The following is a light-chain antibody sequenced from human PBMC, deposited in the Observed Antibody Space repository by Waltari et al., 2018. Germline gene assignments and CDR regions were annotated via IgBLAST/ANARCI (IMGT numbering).Light chain of an antibody. V-gene: IGKV3-15*01. CDR2: GAS. J-gene: IGKJ2*01. CDR3: QQYNNRPPYI. CDR1: QSVSTN. Sequence: ETVMTQSPTTLSLSPGERATLSCRASQSVSTNLAWYQQRPGQAPRLLIYGASIRATSVPDRFSGRGAGTEFTLTISSLQSEDFAVYYCQQYNNRPPYIFGQGSQLEI.